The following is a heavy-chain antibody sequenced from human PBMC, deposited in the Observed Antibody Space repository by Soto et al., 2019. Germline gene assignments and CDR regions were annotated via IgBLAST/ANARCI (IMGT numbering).Heavy chain of an antibody. V-gene: IGHV3-30*18. J-gene: IGHJ4*02. CDR3: AKDPSSEWELPIDY. CDR2: ISYDGSNK. Sequence: QVQLVESGGGVVQPGRSLRLSCAASGFTFSSYGMHWVRQAPGKGLEWVAVISYDGSNKYYADSVKGRFTISRDNSKNTLDLQMNSLRAEDTAVYYCAKDPSSEWELPIDYWGQGTLVTVSS. D-gene: IGHD1-26*01. CDR1: GFTFSSYG.